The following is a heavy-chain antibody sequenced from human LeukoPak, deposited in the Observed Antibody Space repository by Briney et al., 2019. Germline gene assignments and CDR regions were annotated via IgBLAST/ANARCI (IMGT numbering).Heavy chain of an antibody. CDR2: ISFDGSNK. V-gene: IGHV3-30*18. Sequence: GGSLRLSCAASGFTFSNYGMHWVRQAPGKGLEWVAVISFDGSNKYYADSVKGRFTIFRDNSKNTLYLQMNSLRAEDTALYYCANSWTVYFRGVNCWGQGTLVTVSS. D-gene: IGHD3/OR15-3a*01. CDR1: GFTFSNYG. J-gene: IGHJ4*02. CDR3: ANSWTVYFRGVNC.